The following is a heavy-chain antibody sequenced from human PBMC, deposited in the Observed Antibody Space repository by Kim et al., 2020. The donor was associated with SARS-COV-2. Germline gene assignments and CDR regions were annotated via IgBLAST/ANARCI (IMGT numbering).Heavy chain of an antibody. J-gene: IGHJ4*01. Sequence: GGSLRLSCAASGFTFSSYAMHWVRQAPGKGLEWVAVISYDGSNKYYADSVKGRFTISRDNSKNTLYLQMNSLRAEDTAVYYCSRVGGGVVVPAAPRRDY. CDR2: ISYDGSNK. D-gene: IGHD2-2*01. CDR3: SRVGGGVVVPAAPRRDY. V-gene: IGHV3-30-3*01. CDR1: GFTFSSYA.